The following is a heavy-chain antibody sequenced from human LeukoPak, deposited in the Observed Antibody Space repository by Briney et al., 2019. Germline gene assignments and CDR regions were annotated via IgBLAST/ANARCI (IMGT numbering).Heavy chain of an antibody. Sequence: PSQTLSLTCAVSGGSISSGGYSWSWIRQPPGKGLEWIGYIYHSGSTYYNPSLKSRVTISVDRSKNQFSLKLSSVTAADTAVYYCARGEGGWLLQGGYYYGMDVWGQGTTVTVSS. CDR2: IYHSGST. V-gene: IGHV4-30-2*01. J-gene: IGHJ6*02. CDR3: ARGEGGWLLQGGYYYGMDV. D-gene: IGHD3-22*01. CDR1: GGSISSGGYS.